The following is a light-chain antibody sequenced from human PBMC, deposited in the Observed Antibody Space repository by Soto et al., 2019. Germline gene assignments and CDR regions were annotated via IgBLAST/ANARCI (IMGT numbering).Light chain of an antibody. V-gene: IGKV3-20*01. Sequence: EIVLTQSPGTLSLSPGERATLSCRASQSVSSSYLAWYQPKPGQAPRLLIYGASSRATAIPDRFSGSGSGTDFTLTISRVEPEDFAVYYCQQYGSSSGTFGQGTKVQIK. CDR2: GAS. CDR1: QSVSSSY. CDR3: QQYGSSSGT. J-gene: IGKJ1*01.